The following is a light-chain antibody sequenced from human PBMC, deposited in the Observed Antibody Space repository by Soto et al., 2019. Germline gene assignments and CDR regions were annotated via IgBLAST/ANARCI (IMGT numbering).Light chain of an antibody. Sequence: EIVLTQSPATLSLSPGERATLSCRASQSVSSYLAWYQQKPGQAPRLLIYDASNRATGIPARFSGSGSGTGYTLTISSLEPEDFAVYYRRQRSKWPAGVTFGAGTKVDIK. CDR3: RQRSKWPAGVT. CDR2: DAS. CDR1: QSVSSY. V-gene: IGKV3-11*01. J-gene: IGKJ3*01.